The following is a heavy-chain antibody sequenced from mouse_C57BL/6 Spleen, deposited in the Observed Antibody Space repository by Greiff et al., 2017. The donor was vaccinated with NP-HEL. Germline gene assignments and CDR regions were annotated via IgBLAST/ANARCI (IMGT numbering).Heavy chain of an antibody. CDR2: IHPNSGST. CDR1: GYTFTSYW. J-gene: IGHJ2*01. D-gene: IGHD2-1*01. CDR3: AREERPLLAYYFDY. Sequence: QVQLKQPGAELVKPGASVKLSCKASGYTFTSYWMHWVKQRPGQGLEWIGMIHPNSGSTNYNEKFKSKATLTVDKSSSTAYMQLSSLTSEDSAVYYCAREERPLLAYYFDYWGQGTTLTVSS. V-gene: IGHV1-64*01.